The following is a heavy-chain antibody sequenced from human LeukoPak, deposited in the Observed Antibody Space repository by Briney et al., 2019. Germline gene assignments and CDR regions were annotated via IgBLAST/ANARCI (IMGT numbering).Heavy chain of an antibody. J-gene: IGHJ4*02. CDR2: IYHNGTT. D-gene: IGHD3-22*01. V-gene: IGHV4-38-2*02. CDR1: GYSISSGYY. Sequence: SETLSPTCSVSGYSISSGYYWVWIRQPPGKGLQWIGSIYHNGTTYYNPSLKSRVTISVDTSKNHFSLKLSSVTAADTAVYYCVKGGTYYFGASGSGDWGQGTLVSVSS. CDR3: VKGGTYYFGASGSGD.